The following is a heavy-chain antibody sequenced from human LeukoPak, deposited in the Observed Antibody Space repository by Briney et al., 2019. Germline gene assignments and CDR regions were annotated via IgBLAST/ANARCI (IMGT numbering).Heavy chain of an antibody. J-gene: IGHJ5*02. V-gene: IGHV3-9*01. CDR3: AKGNDGSRSYSYNWFDP. D-gene: IGHD3-10*01. Sequence: GRSLRLSCAASGFTFDDYAMHWVRQAPGKGLEWVSGISWNSGSIGYADSVKGRFTISRDNAKNSLYLQMNSLRAEDTALYYCAKGNDGSRSYSYNWFDPWGQGTLVTVSS. CDR1: GFTFDDYA. CDR2: ISWNSGSI.